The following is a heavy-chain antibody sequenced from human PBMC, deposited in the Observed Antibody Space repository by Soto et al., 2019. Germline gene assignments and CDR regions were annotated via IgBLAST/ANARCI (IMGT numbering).Heavy chain of an antibody. V-gene: IGHV3-74*01. J-gene: IGHJ5*02. CDR3: ARAGGWYVGNWFDP. CDR2: INSDGSST. D-gene: IGHD6-19*01. Sequence: GGSLRLSCAASGFTFSSYWMHWVRQAPGKGLVWVSRINSDGSSTSYADSVKGRFTISRDNAKNTLYLQMNSLRAQDTAVYYCARAGGWYVGNWFDPWGQGTLVTVSS. CDR1: GFTFSSYW.